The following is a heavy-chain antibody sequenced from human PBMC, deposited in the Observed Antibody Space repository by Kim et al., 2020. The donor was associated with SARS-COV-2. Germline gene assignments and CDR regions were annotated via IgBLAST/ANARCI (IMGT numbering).Heavy chain of an antibody. Sequence: ASVKVSCKASGYTFTSYAMHWVRQAPGQRLEWMGWINAGNGNTKYSQKFQGRVTITRDTSASTAYMELSSLRSEDTAVYYCARWGLGYCSSTSCYARPPGAFDIWGQGTMVTVSS. V-gene: IGHV1-3*01. CDR1: GYTFTSYA. D-gene: IGHD2-2*01. CDR3: ARWGLGYCSSTSCYARPPGAFDI. J-gene: IGHJ3*02. CDR2: INAGNGNT.